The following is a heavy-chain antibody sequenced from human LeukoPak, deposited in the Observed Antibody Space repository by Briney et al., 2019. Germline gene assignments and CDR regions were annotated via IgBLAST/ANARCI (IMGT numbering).Heavy chain of an antibody. CDR1: GGSITSDNFF. CDR3: ARYRLGYLDY. J-gene: IGHJ4*02. CDR2: VKPSGGT. Sequence: SETLSLTCTVSGGSITSDNFFWTWIRQPAGKGLEWIGRVKPSGGTDYNPSLTSRVTISVDTSKTQYSLKLSSVTAADTAVYYCARYRLGYLDYWGQGTLVTVSS. V-gene: IGHV4-61*02. D-gene: IGHD5-12*01.